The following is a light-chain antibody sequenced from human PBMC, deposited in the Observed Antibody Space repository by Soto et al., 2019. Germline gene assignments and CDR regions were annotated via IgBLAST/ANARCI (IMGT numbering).Light chain of an antibody. CDR3: LQTYNIPRT. J-gene: IGKJ1*01. CDR2: GAS. CDR1: LTIGDS. V-gene: IGKV1-39*01. Sequence: DIQMTQSPSSLSASVGDGVTITCRASLTIGDSLSWFQQKAGKPPTLLIYGASALQSGVPARFSGSGSGTDFTLTISNMQREDFATYYCLQTYNIPRTLGQGTKVDIK.